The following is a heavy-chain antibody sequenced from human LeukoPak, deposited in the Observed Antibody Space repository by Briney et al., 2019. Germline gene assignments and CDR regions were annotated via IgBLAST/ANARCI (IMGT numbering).Heavy chain of an antibody. CDR3: ARVGYYASGPFSYFDY. V-gene: IGHV3-30-3*01. CDR1: GFTFSGDA. CDR2: ISYDGSNE. J-gene: IGHJ4*02. D-gene: IGHD3-10*01. Sequence: GRALRLSCAASGFTFSGDAMKWVRQAPGKGLEWVAVISYDGSNEYYADSVKGRFTISRDNSKNTLYLQMNSLSVEDTAVYYCARVGYYASGPFSYFDYWGQGTLVTVSS.